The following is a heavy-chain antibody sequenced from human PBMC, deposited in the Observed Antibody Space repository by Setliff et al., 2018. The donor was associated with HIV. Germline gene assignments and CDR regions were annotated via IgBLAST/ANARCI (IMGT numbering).Heavy chain of an antibody. V-gene: IGHV4-30-4*08. CDR1: GGSISSGDYY. D-gene: IGHD3-10*01. Sequence: SETLSLTCTASGGSISSGDYYWTWIRQPPGKGLEWIGYIYNSGSTYYEPSLRGRVTISIDRSKNQFSPKLNSVTAADTAVYYCARETNASGSLTAYWYFDLWGRGTLVTVSS. CDR2: IYNSGST. CDR3: ARETNASGSLTAYWYFDL. J-gene: IGHJ2*01.